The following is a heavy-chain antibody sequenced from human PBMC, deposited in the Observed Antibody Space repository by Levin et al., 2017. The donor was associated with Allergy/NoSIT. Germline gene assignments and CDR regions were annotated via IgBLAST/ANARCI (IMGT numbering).Heavy chain of an antibody. J-gene: IGHJ4*02. CDR2: IYTSGST. V-gene: IGHV4-4*07. D-gene: IGHD5-24*01. CDR1: GDSISSYY. CDR3: ARERQDLESDY. Sequence: PSETLSLTCSVSGDSISSYYWSWIRQPAGKGLEWIGRIYTSGSTNYKPSLKSRVTVSVDTSKNQFFLKLSSVTAADTAVYYCARERQDLESDYWGQGTLVTVSS.